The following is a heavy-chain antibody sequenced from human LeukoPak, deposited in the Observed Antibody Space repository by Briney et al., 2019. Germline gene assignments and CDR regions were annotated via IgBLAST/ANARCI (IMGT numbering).Heavy chain of an antibody. D-gene: IGHD2-15*01. V-gene: IGHV4-34*01. CDR2: INHSRST. Sequence: PSETLSLTCSVSGASISGYYWTWIRQPPGKGLEWIGEINHSRSTNYNPSLKSRVTISVDMSKNQFSLKLSSVTAADTAVYYCARRVVVPAVGFDYWGQGTLVTVSS. J-gene: IGHJ4*02. CDR1: GASISGYY. CDR3: ARRVVVPAVGFDY.